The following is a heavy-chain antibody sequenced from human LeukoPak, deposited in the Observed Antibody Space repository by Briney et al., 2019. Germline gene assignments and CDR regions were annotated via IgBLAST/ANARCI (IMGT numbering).Heavy chain of an antibody. CDR1: GYPFIGYY. Sequence: ASVKVSCKASGYPFIGYYLHWVRQAPGQGPEWMGWINTKSGVTEYTPKLQGRVTMTRDTSISTAYLYLSSLRSDDTAIYYCARDPYGDAYAGGLDFWGQGTLVTVSS. V-gene: IGHV1-2*02. J-gene: IGHJ4*02. CDR2: INTKSGVT. CDR3: ARDPYGDAYAGGLDF. D-gene: IGHD3-16*01.